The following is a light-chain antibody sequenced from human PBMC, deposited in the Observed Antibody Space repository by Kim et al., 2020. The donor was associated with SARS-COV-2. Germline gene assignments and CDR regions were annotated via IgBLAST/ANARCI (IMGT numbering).Light chain of an antibody. V-gene: IGKV3-11*01. Sequence: PGARATLPCRASQSISSALAWYPQRPGQAPRLLIYDASNRATGIPARFSGSGSGTDFTLIISGLEPEDFAVYYCQQRNNWPPKVTFGGGTKVDIK. CDR3: QQRNNWPPKVT. CDR1: QSISSA. J-gene: IGKJ4*01. CDR2: DAS.